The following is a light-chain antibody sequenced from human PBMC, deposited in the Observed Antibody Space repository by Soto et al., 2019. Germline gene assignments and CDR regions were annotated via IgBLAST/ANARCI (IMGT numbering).Light chain of an antibody. CDR3: QQYGTSPWT. Sequence: EIVLTQSPGTLSLSPGEGATLSCRASQSVRYNYLAWYQQKPDQAPRLLIYGVSTRATGIPDRFSGSGSGTDFTLTISRLDTRDFAVYYCQQYGTSPWTFGRGNKVDIK. V-gene: IGKV3-20*01. CDR1: QSVRYNY. J-gene: IGKJ1*01. CDR2: GVS.